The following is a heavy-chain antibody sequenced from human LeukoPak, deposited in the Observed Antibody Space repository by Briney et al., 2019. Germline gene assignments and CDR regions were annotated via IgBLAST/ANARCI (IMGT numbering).Heavy chain of an antibody. CDR2: IYPGESDT. CDR3: ARNRGDDTFDY. J-gene: IGHJ4*02. Sequence: GESLKISCKGSGYSFSSYWIGRVRPMPGKGLEWMGFIYPGESDTRYSPSFQGQVTISADKSISTAYLQWRSLKASDTAMYYCARNRGDDTFDYWGQGILVTVSS. D-gene: IGHD3-10*01. V-gene: IGHV5-51*01. CDR1: GYSFSSYW.